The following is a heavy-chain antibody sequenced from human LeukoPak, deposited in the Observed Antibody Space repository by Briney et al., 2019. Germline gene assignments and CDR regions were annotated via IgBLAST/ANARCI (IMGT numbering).Heavy chain of an antibody. CDR3: ARQEERFGELFWDY. Sequence: SETLSLTCAVYGGSFSGYYWSWIRQPPGKGLEWIGEINHSGSTNYNPSLKSRVTISVDTSKNQFSLKLSSVTAADTAVYYCARQEERFGELFWDYWGQGTLVTVSS. D-gene: IGHD3-10*01. CDR2: INHSGST. V-gene: IGHV4-34*01. CDR1: GGSFSGYY. J-gene: IGHJ4*02.